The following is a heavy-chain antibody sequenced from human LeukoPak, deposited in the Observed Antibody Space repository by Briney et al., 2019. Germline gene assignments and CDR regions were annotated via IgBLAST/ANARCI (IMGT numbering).Heavy chain of an antibody. Sequence: PGGSLRLSCVASGFTFSSYGMHWVRQAPGKGLEWVAVISYDGSNKHYVDSVKGRFTISRDNSKNTVHLQMSSLRVEDTAVYYCAATKTFDYWGQGTLVTVSS. CDR1: GFTFSSYG. CDR2: ISYDGSNK. CDR3: AATKTFDY. J-gene: IGHJ4*02. V-gene: IGHV3-30*03. D-gene: IGHD1-26*01.